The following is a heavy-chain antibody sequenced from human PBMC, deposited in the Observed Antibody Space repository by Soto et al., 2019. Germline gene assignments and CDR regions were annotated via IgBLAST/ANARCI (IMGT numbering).Heavy chain of an antibody. CDR2: INHSGST. J-gene: IGHJ5*02. V-gene: IGHV4-34*01. CDR3: ARGLRSSTSLGWYDP. D-gene: IGHD2-2*01. Sequence: QVQLQQWGAGLLKPSETRSLTCAVYGGSFSGYYWSWIRQPPGKGLEWIGEINHSGSTNYNPSLKSRVTISVDTSKNQFSLKLSSVTAADTAVYYCARGLRSSTSLGWYDPWGQGTLVTVSS. CDR1: GGSFSGYY.